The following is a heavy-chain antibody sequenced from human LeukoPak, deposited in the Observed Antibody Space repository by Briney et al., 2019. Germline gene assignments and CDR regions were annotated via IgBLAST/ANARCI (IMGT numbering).Heavy chain of an antibody. D-gene: IGHD3-9*01. CDR1: GYSISSGYY. CDR3: ARQARYDILTGPSYAFDI. V-gene: IGHV4-59*08. J-gene: IGHJ3*02. Sequence: SETLSLTCSVSGYSISSGYYWGWIRQPPGKGLEWIGYIYYSGSTNYNPSLKSRVTISVDTSKNQFSLKLSSVTAADTAVYYCARQARYDILTGPSYAFDIWGQGTMVTVSS. CDR2: IYYSGST.